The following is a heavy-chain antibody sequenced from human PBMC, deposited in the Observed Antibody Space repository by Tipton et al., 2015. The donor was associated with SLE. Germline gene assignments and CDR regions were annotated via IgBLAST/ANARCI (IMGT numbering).Heavy chain of an antibody. CDR2: ISSSGSTI. V-gene: IGHV3-11*04. D-gene: IGHD3-9*01. Sequence: SLRLSCAASGFTFSDYYMSWIRQAPGKGLEWVSYISSSGSTIYYADSVEGRFTISRDNAKNSLYLQMNSLRAEDTAVYYCARDFDWKSAYFDYWGQGTLVTVSS. J-gene: IGHJ4*02. CDR3: ARDFDWKSAYFDY. CDR1: GFTFSDYY.